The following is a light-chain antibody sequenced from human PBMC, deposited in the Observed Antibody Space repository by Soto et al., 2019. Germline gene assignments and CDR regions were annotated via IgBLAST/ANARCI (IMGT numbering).Light chain of an antibody. CDR2: KAS. J-gene: IGKJ1*01. Sequence: DIQMTQFPSTLSASVGDRVTITCRASQSISSWLAWYQQKPGKAPKLLIYKASSLESGVPSRFSGSGSGTEFTLTISSLQPDDFATYYCKQYNSYPWTFGQGTKVDIK. CDR1: QSISSW. CDR3: KQYNSYPWT. V-gene: IGKV1-5*03.